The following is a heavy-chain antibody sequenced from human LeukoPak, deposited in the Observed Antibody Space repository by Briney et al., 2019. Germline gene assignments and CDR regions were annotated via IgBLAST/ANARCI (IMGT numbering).Heavy chain of an antibody. D-gene: IGHD6-13*01. Sequence: PGGSLRLSCAASGFTFSSYAMSWVRQAPGKGLEWVSAISGSGGSTYYADSVKGRFTISRDNSKNTLYLQMNSLRAEDTAVYYCARDWIAAGTFDYWGQGILVTVSS. J-gene: IGHJ4*02. CDR3: ARDWIAAGTFDY. CDR2: ISGSGGST. CDR1: GFTFSSYA. V-gene: IGHV3-23*01.